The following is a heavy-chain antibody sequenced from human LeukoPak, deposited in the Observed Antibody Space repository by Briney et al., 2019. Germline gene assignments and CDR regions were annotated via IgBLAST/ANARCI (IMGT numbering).Heavy chain of an antibody. CDR2: ISYDGSNK. D-gene: IGHD1-26*01. CDR1: GYTLSSYA. CDR3: ARYSAVGANPYYFDY. Sequence: GGSLRLSCAASGYTLSSYAMHWVRQAPGKGLEWVAVISYDGSNKYYADSVKGRFTIPRDNSKNTLYLQMNSLRAEDTAVYYCARYSAVGANPYYFDYWGQGTLVTVSS. J-gene: IGHJ4*02. V-gene: IGHV3-30-3*01.